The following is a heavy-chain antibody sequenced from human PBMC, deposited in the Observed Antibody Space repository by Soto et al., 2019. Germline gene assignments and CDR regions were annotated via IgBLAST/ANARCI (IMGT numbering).Heavy chain of an antibody. CDR2: ISPYNGDT. Sequence: QIQLVQSGPEVKEPGASVKVSCKAFGYTFKTYGIGWVRQAPGQGLEWMGWISPYNGDTLYAKNVLGRVTLTTDTPTSTAYMEMRSLRSDDTAVYYCARVPSSRAEDQWGQGTLVTVSS. CDR3: ARVPSSRAEDQ. D-gene: IGHD2-2*01. CDR1: GYTFKTYG. J-gene: IGHJ4*02. V-gene: IGHV1-18*01.